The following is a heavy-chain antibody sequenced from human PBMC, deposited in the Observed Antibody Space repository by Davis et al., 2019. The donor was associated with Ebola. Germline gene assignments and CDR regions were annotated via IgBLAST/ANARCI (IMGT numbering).Heavy chain of an antibody. CDR3: ARGGAQTYHYGSGSYSFVYYFDY. CDR2: INDSGST. CDR1: GGSFSGYY. V-gene: IGHV4-34*01. D-gene: IGHD3-10*01. J-gene: IGHJ4*02. Sequence: SETLSLTCAVYGGSFSGYYWRWIRQPPGKGLEWIGEINDSGSTNYNPSLKSRVTISVDTSKNQFSLKVNSVTAADTAVYFCARGGAQTYHYGSGSYSFVYYFDYWGQGTLVTVSS.